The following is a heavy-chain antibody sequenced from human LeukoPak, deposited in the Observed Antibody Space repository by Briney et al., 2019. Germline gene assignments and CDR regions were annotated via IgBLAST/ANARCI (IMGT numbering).Heavy chain of an antibody. CDR2: IYYSGRT. CDR1: GFSINNHY. V-gene: IGHV4-59*08. CDR3: ARLGLLPWYFDV. Sequence: SETLSLTCTVSGFSINNHYWSWIRQPPGKGLEWIGYIYYSGRTNYNPSLKSRVTISVKTSKNQFSLKLSSVTAADTAVYYCARLGLLPWYFDVWSRGTLVTVSS. D-gene: IGHD1-26*01. J-gene: IGHJ2*01.